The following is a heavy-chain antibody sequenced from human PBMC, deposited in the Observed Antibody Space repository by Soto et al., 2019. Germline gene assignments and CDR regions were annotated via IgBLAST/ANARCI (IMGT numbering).Heavy chain of an antibody. CDR3: ASRPYSGYDPLKYYFDY. CDR1: GGTFSSYT. J-gene: IGHJ4*02. D-gene: IGHD5-12*01. CDR2: IIPILGIA. Sequence: GASVKVSCKASGGTFSSYTISWVRQAPGQGLEWMGRIIPILGIANYAQKFQGRVTITADKSTSTAYMELSSLRSEDTAVYYCASRPYSGYDPLKYYFDYWGQGTRVTVSS. V-gene: IGHV1-69*02.